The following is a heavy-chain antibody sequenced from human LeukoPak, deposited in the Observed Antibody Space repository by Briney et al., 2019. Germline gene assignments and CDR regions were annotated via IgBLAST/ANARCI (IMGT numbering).Heavy chain of an antibody. J-gene: IGHJ4*02. Sequence: PSETLSLTCTVSGGSISSYYWSWLRLPPGKGLEWIGYYYSGSTNYNPSLKSRVTISVDTSKNQFSLKLSSVTAADTAVYYCASLGYDYVWGSYRYPDYWGQGTLVTVSS. CDR2: YYSGST. D-gene: IGHD3-16*02. V-gene: IGHV4-59*01. CDR3: ASLGYDYVWGSYRYPDY. CDR1: GGSISSYY.